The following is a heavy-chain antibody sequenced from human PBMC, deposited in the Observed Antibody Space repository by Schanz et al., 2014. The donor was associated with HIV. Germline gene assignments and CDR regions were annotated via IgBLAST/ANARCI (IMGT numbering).Heavy chain of an antibody. Sequence: EVQLVESGGGLVKPGGSLRLSCAASGFSLSGYSMNWVRQAPGKGLEWVSVISGSGISTYYADSVKGRFTISRDNPKNTLYLQMNSLRAEDTAIYYCARSPDWAGTDAFDIWGQGTMVTISS. J-gene: IGHJ3*02. CDR1: GFSLSGYS. D-gene: IGHD6-19*01. CDR2: ISGSGIST. V-gene: IGHV3-21*02. CDR3: ARSPDWAGTDAFDI.